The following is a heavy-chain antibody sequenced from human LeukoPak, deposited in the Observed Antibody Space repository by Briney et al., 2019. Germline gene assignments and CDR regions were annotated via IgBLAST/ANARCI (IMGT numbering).Heavy chain of an antibody. CDR2: IKQDGSEK. J-gene: IGHJ4*02. CDR1: GFTFSSYW. CDR3: ARGPPRYCSSTSCYIFDY. Sequence: GGSLRLSCAASGFTFSSYWMSWVRQAPGKGLEWVTNIKQDGSEKYYVDSVKGRFTISRDNAKNSLYLQMNSLRAEDTAVYYCARGPPRYCSSTSCYIFDYWGQGTLVTVSS. D-gene: IGHD2-2*01. V-gene: IGHV3-7*01.